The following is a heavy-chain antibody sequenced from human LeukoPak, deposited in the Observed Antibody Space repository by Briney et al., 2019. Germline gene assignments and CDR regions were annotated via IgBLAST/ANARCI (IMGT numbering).Heavy chain of an antibody. CDR2: IYYSGST. V-gene: IGHV4-61*01. CDR3: ARDSVYYDILTGYQHIYYFDY. CDR1: GGSASSGSYY. Sequence: SETLSLTCTVSGGSASSGSYYWSWIRQPPGKGLEWIGYIYYSGSTNYNPSLKSRVTISVDTSKNQFSLKLSSVTAADTAVYYCARDSVYYDILTGYQHIYYFDYWGQGTLVTVSS. J-gene: IGHJ4*02. D-gene: IGHD3-9*01.